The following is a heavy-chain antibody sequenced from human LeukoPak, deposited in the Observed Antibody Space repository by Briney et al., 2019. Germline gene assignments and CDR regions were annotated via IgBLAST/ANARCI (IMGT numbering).Heavy chain of an antibody. CDR2: IYYSGST. V-gene: IGHV4-59*01. Sequence: SETLSLTCTVSGGSISRYYWSWIRQPPGKGLEWIGNIYYSGSTNYNPSLKSRVTISVDTSKNQFSLKLSSVTAADTAVYYCARAMYNLEGYGMDVWGQGTTVTAFS. J-gene: IGHJ6*02. CDR1: GGSISRYY. CDR3: ARAMYNLEGYGMDV. D-gene: IGHD1-20*01.